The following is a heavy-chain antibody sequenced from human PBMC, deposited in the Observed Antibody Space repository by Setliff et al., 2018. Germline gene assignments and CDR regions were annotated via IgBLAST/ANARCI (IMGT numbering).Heavy chain of an antibody. CDR2: IFYSGRT. D-gene: IGHD3-16*01. Sequence: PSETLSLTCNVSGASVSSHYWDWIRQPPGKGLEWIGFIFYSGRTFYNPSLKSRVTISVDTSKNQFSLTLSSVTAADTAVYYCARLPNYVWGSPVDYWGQGTLVTVSS. V-gene: IGHV4-59*04. CDR3: ARLPNYVWGSPVDY. J-gene: IGHJ4*02. CDR1: GASVSSHY.